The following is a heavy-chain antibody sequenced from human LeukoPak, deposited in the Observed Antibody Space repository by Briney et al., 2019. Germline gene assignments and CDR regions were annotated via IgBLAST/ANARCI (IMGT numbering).Heavy chain of an antibody. Sequence: SQTLSLTCAISGDSVSINSAAWNWIRQSPSRGLEWLGRTYQRSKWYNDYAVSVKSRITINPDISKNQLSLQLNSVTPEDTAVYYCARSPSPYSSGWYFDYWGQGTLVTVSS. CDR1: GDSVSINSAA. D-gene: IGHD6-19*01. CDR3: ARSPSPYSSGWYFDY. J-gene: IGHJ4*02. CDR2: TYQRSKWYN. V-gene: IGHV6-1*01.